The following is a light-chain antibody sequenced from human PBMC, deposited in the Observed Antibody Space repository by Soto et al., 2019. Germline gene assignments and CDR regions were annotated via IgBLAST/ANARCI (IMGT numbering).Light chain of an antibody. CDR3: SSYTISSTLVL. CDR1: SSDIGGYKY. Sequence: QSALPQPASVSGSPGQSITISCTGTSSDIGGYKYVSWYQQHPGKAPKLIIYEVTNRPSGVSNRFSGSKSGNTASLTISGLQAEDEADYYCSSYTISSTLVLFGGGTKLTVL. J-gene: IGLJ3*02. V-gene: IGLV2-14*01. CDR2: EVT.